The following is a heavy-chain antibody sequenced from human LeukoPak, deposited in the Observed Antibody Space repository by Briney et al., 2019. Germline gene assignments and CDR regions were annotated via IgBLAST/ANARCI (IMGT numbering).Heavy chain of an antibody. CDR2: IKQDGSEK. V-gene: IGHV3-7*03. CDR1: GFTFSSYW. Sequence: PGGSLRLSCAASGFTFSSYWMSWVRQPPGKGLEWVANIKQDGSEKFYVDSVEGRFTISRDNAKNSLYLQMNSLRAEDTALYYCARIKEWLGTYYFDSWGQGTLVTVSS. CDR3: ARIKEWLGTYYFDS. D-gene: IGHD6-19*01. J-gene: IGHJ4*02.